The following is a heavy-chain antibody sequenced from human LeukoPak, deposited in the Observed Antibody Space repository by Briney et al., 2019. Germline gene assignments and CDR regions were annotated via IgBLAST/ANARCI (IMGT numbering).Heavy chain of an antibody. V-gene: IGHV3-33*08. Sequence: GGSLRLSCTASGFTYNHYGMHWVRQAPGKGLEWVAVIWSDGTEKYYADPLKGRFTVSRHDSSITLYLQMNSLRGEDTAVYYCARDAQRGFDYSNSLEYWGQGTLVTVSS. CDR3: ARDAQRGFDYSNSLEY. CDR2: IWSDGTEK. CDR1: GFTYNHYG. D-gene: IGHD4-11*01. J-gene: IGHJ4*02.